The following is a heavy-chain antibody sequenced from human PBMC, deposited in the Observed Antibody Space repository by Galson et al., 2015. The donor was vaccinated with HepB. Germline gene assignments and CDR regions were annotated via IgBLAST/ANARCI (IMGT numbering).Heavy chain of an antibody. V-gene: IGHV5-10-1*01. D-gene: IGHD3-22*01. Sequence: QSGAEVKKPGESLRISCKGSGYSFTSCWISWVRQMPGKGLEWMGRIDPSDSYTNYSPSFQGHVTISADKSISTAYLQWSSLKASDTAMYYCARQSYYDSSGYPARHNWFDPWGQGTLVTVSS. CDR2: IDPSDSYT. CDR1: GYSFTSCW. CDR3: ARQSYYDSSGYPARHNWFDP. J-gene: IGHJ5*02.